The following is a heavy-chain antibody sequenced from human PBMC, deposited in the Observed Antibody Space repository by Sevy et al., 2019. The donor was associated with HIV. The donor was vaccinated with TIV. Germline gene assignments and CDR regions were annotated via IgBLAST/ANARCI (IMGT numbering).Heavy chain of an antibody. CDR3: ARGKGGYSYGLNY. D-gene: IGHD5-18*01. CDR2: IYSDGTT. Sequence: GGSLRLSCAVSGFTVSANYMTWVRQAPGKGLEWVSVIYSDGTTHHADSVKGRFSISSDNSNNTQNLQMNSLRAEDTAVYYCARGKGGYSYGLNYWGQGTLVTVSS. CDR1: GFTVSANY. V-gene: IGHV3-66*01. J-gene: IGHJ4*02.